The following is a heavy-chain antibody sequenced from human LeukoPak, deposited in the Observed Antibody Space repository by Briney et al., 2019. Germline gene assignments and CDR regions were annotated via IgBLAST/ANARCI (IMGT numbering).Heavy chain of an antibody. CDR1: GGSTGSSNYY. CDR2: ISYSGSI. CDR3: ARLDCSSTSCYTFPHAFDI. D-gene: IGHD2-2*02. V-gene: IGHV4-39*07. Sequence: SETLSLTCTVSGGSTGSSNYYGGWIRQPPGKGLEWIGSISYSGSIYYNPSLKSRVTISIDTSKNQFSLKLSSVTAADSAVYYCARLDCSSTSCYTFPHAFDIWGQGTMVNVSS. J-gene: IGHJ3*02.